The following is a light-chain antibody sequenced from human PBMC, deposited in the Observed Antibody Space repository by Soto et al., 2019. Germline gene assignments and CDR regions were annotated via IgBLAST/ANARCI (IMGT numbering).Light chain of an antibody. Sequence: DIQMTQSPSTLSASVGDRVTITCRASQSIDNWLAWYQQKPGKAPKLLIYAASTLETGVPSRFSGSGSGTEFTLTIKSLQPDDFATYYCQKFSSYSTFGQGTKVDIK. CDR3: QKFSSYST. CDR2: AAS. V-gene: IGKV1-5*01. J-gene: IGKJ1*01. CDR1: QSIDNW.